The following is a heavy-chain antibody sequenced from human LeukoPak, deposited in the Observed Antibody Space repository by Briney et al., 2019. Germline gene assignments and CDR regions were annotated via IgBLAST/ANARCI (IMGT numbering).Heavy chain of an antibody. Sequence: GGSLRLSCAASGFTFSSYWMSWVRQAPGKGLEWVANIKQDGSEKYYVDSVKGRFTISRDNAKNSLYLRMNSLRAEDTAVYYCARDDFWSALRAYYFDYWGQGTLVTVSS. CDR1: GFTFSSYW. CDR2: IKQDGSEK. J-gene: IGHJ4*02. V-gene: IGHV3-7*01. CDR3: ARDDFWSALRAYYFDY. D-gene: IGHD3-3*01.